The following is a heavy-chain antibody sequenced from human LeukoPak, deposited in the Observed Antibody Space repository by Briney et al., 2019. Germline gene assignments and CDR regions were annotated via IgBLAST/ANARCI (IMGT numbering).Heavy chain of an antibody. CDR3: ARGPRIAAAGTKRTGWFDP. CDR2: INPNSGGT. Sequence: GASVKVSCKASGYTFTGYYMHWVRQAPGQGLEWMGWINPNSGGTNYAQKFQGWVTMTRDTSISTAYMELSRLRSDDTAVYYCARGPRIAAAGTKRTGWFDPWGQGTLVTVSS. CDR1: GYTFTGYY. J-gene: IGHJ5*02. D-gene: IGHD6-13*01. V-gene: IGHV1-2*04.